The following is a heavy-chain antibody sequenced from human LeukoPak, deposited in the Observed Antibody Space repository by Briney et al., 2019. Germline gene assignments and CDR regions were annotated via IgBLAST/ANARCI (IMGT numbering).Heavy chain of an antibody. J-gene: IGHJ4*02. CDR3: ARGPQQLVREYYFNY. CDR1: GYTFTSYY. D-gene: IGHD6-6*01. Sequence: ASVKVSCKASGYTFTSYYMHWVRQAPGQGLEWMGIINPSGGSTNYAQKFQGRVTMTRDTSTSTVYMELSSLRSEDTAVYYCARGPQQLVREYYFNYWGQGTLVTVSS. CDR2: INPSGGST. V-gene: IGHV1-46*01.